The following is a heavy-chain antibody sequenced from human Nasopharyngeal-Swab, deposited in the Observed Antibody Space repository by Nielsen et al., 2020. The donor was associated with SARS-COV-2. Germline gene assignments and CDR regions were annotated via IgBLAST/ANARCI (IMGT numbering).Heavy chain of an antibody. CDR2: IYYSGST. J-gene: IGHJ5*02. V-gene: IGHV4-31*02. Sequence: RQAPGKGLEWIGYIYYSGSTYYNLSLKSRVTISVDTSKNQFSLKLSSVTAADTAVYYCASSAVVANINGWFDPWGQGTLVTVSS. CDR3: ASSAVVANINGWFDP. D-gene: IGHD5-12*01.